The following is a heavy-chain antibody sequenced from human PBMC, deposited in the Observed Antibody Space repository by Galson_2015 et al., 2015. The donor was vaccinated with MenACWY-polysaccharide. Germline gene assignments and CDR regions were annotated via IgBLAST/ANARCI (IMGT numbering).Heavy chain of an antibody. CDR3: AKMGKRLTKTVVAKSTQTKGNNWFDP. J-gene: IGHJ5*02. CDR1: GFTFSHFA. CDR2: ITANGNI. V-gene: IGHV3-23*01. Sequence: SLRLSCAASGFTFSHFAMNWVRQAPGKGLEWVSTITANGNIDYADSVRGRFTISRDNSLSTLYLQMNNLRAGDTALYYCAKMGKRLTKTVVAKSTQTKGNNWFDPWGQGTLVSVSS. D-gene: IGHD2-15*01.